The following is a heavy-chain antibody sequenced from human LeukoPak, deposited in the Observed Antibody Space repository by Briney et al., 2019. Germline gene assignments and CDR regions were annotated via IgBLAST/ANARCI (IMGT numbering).Heavy chain of an antibody. CDR2: IHYSGST. Sequence: PSETLSLTCAVSGASISSYYWNWIRQPPGKGLEWIGYIHYSGSTNSNPSLKSRVTILVDTSKNQFSLKLTSVTAADTAVYYCARGVSSGWLGQFDYWGRGTLVTVSS. D-gene: IGHD6-19*01. CDR1: GASISSYY. CDR3: ARGVSSGWLGQFDY. V-gene: IGHV4-59*01. J-gene: IGHJ4*02.